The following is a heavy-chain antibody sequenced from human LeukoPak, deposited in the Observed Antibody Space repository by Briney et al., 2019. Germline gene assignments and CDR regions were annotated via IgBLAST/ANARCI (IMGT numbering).Heavy chain of an antibody. D-gene: IGHD3-22*01. CDR3: ARGYYYDSSGYYVFDY. CDR1: GGSISSYY. Sequence: SETLSLTCTVSGGSISSYYWSWIRQPAGKGLEWIGRIYISGSTYYNPSLKSRVTISVDTSKNQFSLKLSSVTAADTAVYYCARGYYYDSSGYYVFDYWGQGTLVTVSS. J-gene: IGHJ4*02. CDR2: IYISGST. V-gene: IGHV4-4*07.